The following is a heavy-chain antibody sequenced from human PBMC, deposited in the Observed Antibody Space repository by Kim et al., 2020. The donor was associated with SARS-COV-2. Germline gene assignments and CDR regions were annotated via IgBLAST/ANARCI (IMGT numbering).Heavy chain of an antibody. CDR3: ASGPDSSGWHGPVY. J-gene: IGHJ4*02. CDR1: GGTFSSYA. Sequence: SVKVSCKASGGTFSSYAISWVRQAPGQGLEWMGGIIPIFGTANYAQKFQGRVTITADESTSTAYMELSSLRSEDTAVYYCASGPDSSGWHGPVYWGQGTLVTVSS. D-gene: IGHD6-19*01. CDR2: IIPIFGTA. V-gene: IGHV1-69*13.